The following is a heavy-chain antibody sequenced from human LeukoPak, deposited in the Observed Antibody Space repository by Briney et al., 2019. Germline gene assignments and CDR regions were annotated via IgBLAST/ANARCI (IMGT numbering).Heavy chain of an antibody. Sequence: GGSLRLSCAASGFTFSSYAMHWVRQAPGKGLEWVASMNEDGSQKNYGDSVKGRFTISRDNAENSLYLQMNVLRVEDTAVYYCARDIPRGSTHLDYWGQGTLVTVSA. CDR1: GFTFSSYA. CDR3: ARDIPRGSTHLDY. CDR2: MNEDGSQK. J-gene: IGHJ4*02. V-gene: IGHV3-7*01. D-gene: IGHD1-26*01.